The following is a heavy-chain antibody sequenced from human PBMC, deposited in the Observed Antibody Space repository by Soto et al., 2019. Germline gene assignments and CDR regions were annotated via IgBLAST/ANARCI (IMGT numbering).Heavy chain of an antibody. CDR3: ARPYDSSGSDAFDI. Sequence: PGGSLRLSCAASGFTVSSNYMSWVRQAPGNGLEWVSVIYSGGSTYYADSVKGRFTISRDNSKNTLYLQMNSLRAEDTAVYYCARPYDSSGSDAFDIWGQGTMVTVSS. CDR1: GFTVSSNY. CDR2: IYSGGST. J-gene: IGHJ3*02. D-gene: IGHD3-22*01. V-gene: IGHV3-53*01.